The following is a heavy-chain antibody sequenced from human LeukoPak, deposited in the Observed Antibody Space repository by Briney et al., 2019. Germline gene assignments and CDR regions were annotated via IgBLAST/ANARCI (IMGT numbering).Heavy chain of an antibody. CDR2: IKQDGSEK. CDR3: ARVGIRGYSGYDYYYYYYGMDV. D-gene: IGHD5-12*01. V-gene: IGHV3-7*01. CDR1: GFTFSSYW. J-gene: IGHJ6*02. Sequence: GGSLRLSCAASGFTFSSYWMSWVRQAPGKGLEWVANIKQDGSEKYYVDSVKGRFTISRDNAKNSLYLQMNSLRTEDTAVYYCARVGIRGYSGYDYYYYYYGMDVWGQGTTVTVSS.